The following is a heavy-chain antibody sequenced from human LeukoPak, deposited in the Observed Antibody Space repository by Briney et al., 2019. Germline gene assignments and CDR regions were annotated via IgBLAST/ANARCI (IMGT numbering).Heavy chain of an antibody. V-gene: IGHV3-7*04. Sequence: GESLRLSCAASGFTFSNYWMTWVRQAPGKGLKWLANIKQDGSVKYYVDSVTGRFTISRDNARNSLYLQMNSLRAEDTAVYYCARIGYRSSSLDYWGQGTLVTVSS. J-gene: IGHJ4*02. CDR2: IKQDGSVK. D-gene: IGHD6-13*01. CDR1: GFTFSNYW. CDR3: ARIGYRSSSLDY.